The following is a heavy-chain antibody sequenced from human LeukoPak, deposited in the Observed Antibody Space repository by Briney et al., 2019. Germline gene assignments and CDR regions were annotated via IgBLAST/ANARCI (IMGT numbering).Heavy chain of an antibody. CDR3: ARVDVEYCSGGSCYI. CDR1: GGTFSSYA. D-gene: IGHD2-15*01. Sequence: SVKVSCKASGGTFSSYAISWVRQAPGQGLEWMGRIIPILGIANYAQKFQGRVTMTTDTSTSTAYMELRSLRSDDTAVYYCARVDVEYCSGGSCYIGGEETLVTVS. V-gene: IGHV1-69*04. CDR2: IIPILGIA. J-gene: IGHJ4*02.